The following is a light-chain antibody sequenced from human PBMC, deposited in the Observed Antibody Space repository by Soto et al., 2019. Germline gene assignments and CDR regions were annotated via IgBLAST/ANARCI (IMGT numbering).Light chain of an antibody. CDR1: QSIATY. CDR3: QHSYNTPLT. V-gene: IGKV1-39*01. J-gene: IGKJ2*01. Sequence: DIPMTQSPSSLSASVGDRVTITCRASQSIATYLNWYQQKPGKAPSLLIYSASNLQSGVPSRFSGSGSGTDFTLTISSLQPEDFATFYCQHSYNTPLTFGQGTRLEIK. CDR2: SAS.